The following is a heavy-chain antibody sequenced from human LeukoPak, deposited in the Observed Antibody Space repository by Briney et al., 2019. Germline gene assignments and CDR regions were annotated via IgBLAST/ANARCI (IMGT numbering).Heavy chain of an antibody. J-gene: IGHJ4*02. Sequence: ASVKVSCKASGYTFTTYAFSWVRQAPGQGLEWMGWITTYTGNTNYAQKFQGRVTMTTDTSTSTAYMELTSLRSDDTAVYYCARMGGVAMSLDYWGQGTLVTVSS. V-gene: IGHV1-18*01. D-gene: IGHD3-16*01. CDR3: ARMGGVAMSLDY. CDR1: GYTFTTYA. CDR2: ITTYTGNT.